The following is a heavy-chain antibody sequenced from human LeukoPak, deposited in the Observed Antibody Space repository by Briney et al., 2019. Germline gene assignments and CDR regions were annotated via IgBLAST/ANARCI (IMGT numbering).Heavy chain of an antibody. D-gene: IGHD6-19*01. V-gene: IGHV3-7*01. Sequence: GGSLRLSCAASGFTFSSYWMSWVRQAPGKGLEWVANIKHDRSEIYYVASVKGRFTSSRGNAKISLYLQMNSLRAEDTAVNYCARTVYSSGWDFDYWGQGTLVTVSS. CDR2: IKHDRSEI. J-gene: IGHJ4*02. CDR1: GFTFSSYW. CDR3: ARTVYSSGWDFDY.